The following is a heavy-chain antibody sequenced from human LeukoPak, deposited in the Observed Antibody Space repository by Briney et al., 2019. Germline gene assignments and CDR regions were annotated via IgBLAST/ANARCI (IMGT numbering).Heavy chain of an antibody. CDR1: GFTVSSNY. V-gene: IGHV3-53*01. CDR3: ARGEGLAARLWSDP. CDR2: IYSGGST. J-gene: IGHJ5*02. D-gene: IGHD6-6*01. Sequence: GGSLRLSCAASGFTVSSNYMSWVRQAPGKGLEWVSVIYSGGSTYYADSVKGRFTISRDNSKNTLYLQMNSLRAEDTAVYYCARGEGLAARLWSDPWGQGTLVTVSS.